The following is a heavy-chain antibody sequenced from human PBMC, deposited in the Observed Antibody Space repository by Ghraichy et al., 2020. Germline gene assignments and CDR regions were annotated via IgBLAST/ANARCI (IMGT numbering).Heavy chain of an antibody. Sequence: SETLSLTCAVYGGSFSGYYWSWIRQPPGKGLEWIGEINHSGSTNYNPSLKSRVTISVDTSKNQFSLKLSSVTAADTAVYYCASRRYYYYGMDVWGQGTTVTVSS. J-gene: IGHJ6*02. V-gene: IGHV4-34*01. CDR2: INHSGST. CDR3: ASRRYYYYGMDV. CDR1: GGSFSGYY.